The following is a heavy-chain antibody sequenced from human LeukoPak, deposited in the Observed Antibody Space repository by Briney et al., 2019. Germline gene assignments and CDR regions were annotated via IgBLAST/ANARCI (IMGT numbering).Heavy chain of an antibody. CDR2: ISTDGYTT. D-gene: IGHD2-15*01. V-gene: IGHV3-74*01. CDR1: GFIVSGDF. CDR3: VVGGSPGY. J-gene: IGHJ4*02. Sequence: GGSLRLSCAASGFIVSGDFMSWVRQAPRKGLVWVSRISTDGYTTDYADFVQGRFTASRDNTKNTWSLEMNSLRAEDTAVYYCVVGGSPGYWGQGTLVTVSS.